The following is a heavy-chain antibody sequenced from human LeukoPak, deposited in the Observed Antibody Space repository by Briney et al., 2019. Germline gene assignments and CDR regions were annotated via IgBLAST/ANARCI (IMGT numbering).Heavy chain of an antibody. CDR2: ISSSSSYT. J-gene: IGHJ6*04. CDR1: GFTFSDYY. D-gene: IGHD3-10*01. V-gene: IGHV3-11*06. Sequence: GGSLRLSCAASGFTFSDYYMSWIRQAPGKGLEWVSYISSSSSYTNYADSVKGRFTISRDNAKNSLYLQMNSLRAEDTAVYYCAKEPLYYYGSGRYGGKDVWGKGTTVTVSS. CDR3: AKEPLYYYGSGRYGGKDV.